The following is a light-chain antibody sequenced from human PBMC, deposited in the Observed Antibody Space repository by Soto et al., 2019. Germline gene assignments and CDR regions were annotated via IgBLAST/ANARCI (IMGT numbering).Light chain of an antibody. CDR1: KMDVGRYNR. CDR3: NSYAGNSWV. Sequence: QSALTQPPSASGSPGQSVTISCTGTKMDVGRYNRVSWYQHHPDKAPNLMIYEVNKRPSGVPDRFSGSKSGNTASLTVSGLQAEDEADYYCNSYAGNSWVFGGGTKLTVL. J-gene: IGLJ3*02. CDR2: EVN. V-gene: IGLV2-8*01.